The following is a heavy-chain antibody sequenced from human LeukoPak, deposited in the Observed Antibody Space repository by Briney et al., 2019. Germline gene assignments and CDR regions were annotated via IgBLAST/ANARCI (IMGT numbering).Heavy chain of an antibody. CDR2: TSPAGNEM. J-gene: IGHJ4*02. CDR3: ARVEMPIIAVFDY. Sequence: GRSLRLSCAASGFSFSSFALHWVRQAPGKGLEWVAATSPAGNEMYYADSVKGRFTISRDNSNNTLYLQMNSLRPEDTAVYYCARVEMPIIAVFDYWGQGTLVTVSS. V-gene: IGHV3-30*01. CDR1: GFSFSSFA. D-gene: IGHD5-24*01.